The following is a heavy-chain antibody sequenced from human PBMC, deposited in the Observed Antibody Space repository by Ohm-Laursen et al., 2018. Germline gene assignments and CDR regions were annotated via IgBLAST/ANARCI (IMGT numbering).Heavy chain of an antibody. D-gene: IGHD1-26*01. J-gene: IGHJ3*02. V-gene: IGHV3-11*01. CDR1: GFTSSDYY. Sequence: SLRLSCAASGFTSSDYYMSWVRQAPGQGLEWVSYTSSSGSTIYYADSVKGRFTISRDNAKNSLYLQMNSLRAEDTAVYYCARVSKQWELLLDGFDIWGQGTMVTVSS. CDR2: TSSSGSTI. CDR3: ARVSKQWELLLDGFDI.